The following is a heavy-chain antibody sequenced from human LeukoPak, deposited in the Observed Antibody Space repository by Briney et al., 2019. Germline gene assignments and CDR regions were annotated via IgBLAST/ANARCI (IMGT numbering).Heavy chain of an antibody. CDR2: ISCSSDFI. D-gene: IGHD6-13*01. V-gene: IGHV3-21*01. CDR3: ARDLGGGSSSLFDY. Sequence: GSLRLSCAASGFTFFNYSMNWVRQAPGKGLEWVSSISCSSDFIYYADSLKGRFTISRDNAKNSLYLQMNSLRAEDTAVYYCARDLGGGSSSLFDYWGQGTLVTASS. CDR1: GFTFFNYS. J-gene: IGHJ4*02.